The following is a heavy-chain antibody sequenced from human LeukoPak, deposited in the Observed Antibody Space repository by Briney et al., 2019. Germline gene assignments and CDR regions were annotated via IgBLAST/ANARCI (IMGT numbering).Heavy chain of an antibody. V-gene: IGHV1-69*05. Sequence: SVKVSCKASGGTYSSYAISWVRQAPGQGLEWMGGIIPIFGTANYAQKFQGRVTITTDESTSTAYMELSSLRSEDTAVYYCAASGASSGDCGDDNCYTFDYWGQGTLVTVSS. CDR1: GGTYSSYA. J-gene: IGHJ4*02. CDR2: IIPIFGTA. CDR3: AASGASSGDCGDDNCYTFDY. D-gene: IGHD2-21*02.